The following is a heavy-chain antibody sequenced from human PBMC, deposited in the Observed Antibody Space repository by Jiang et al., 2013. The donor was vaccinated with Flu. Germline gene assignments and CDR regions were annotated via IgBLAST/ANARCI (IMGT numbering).Heavy chain of an antibody. V-gene: IGHV4-59*01. D-gene: IGHD2-15*01. CDR2: IYFSGST. CDR1: SGSIGTYY. CDR3: ARVGGSVVGI. J-gene: IGHJ3*02. Sequence: GLVKPSETLSLTCSVSSGSIGTYYWSWIRQPPGKGLEWIGYIYFSGSTNYNPSLKSRVTISLDTSKNQFSLKLRSVTAADTAVYYCARVGGSVVGIWGQGTMVTVSS.